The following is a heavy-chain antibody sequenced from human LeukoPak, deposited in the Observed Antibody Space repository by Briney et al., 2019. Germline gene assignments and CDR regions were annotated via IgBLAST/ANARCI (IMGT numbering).Heavy chain of an antibody. J-gene: IGHJ5*02. CDR2: IYYTGSR. V-gene: IGHV4-31*03. CDR1: GGSISNGAYY. Sequence: SQTLSLTCTVSGGSISNGAYYWSWIRQYPGKGLEWIGYIYYTGSRYYNPSLESRVTISIDTSKNQFSLRLSSVTAADTAVYYCARSPYHYDSTGYSFWFDPWGQGTLVTVSS. D-gene: IGHD3-22*01. CDR3: ARSPYHYDSTGYSFWFDP.